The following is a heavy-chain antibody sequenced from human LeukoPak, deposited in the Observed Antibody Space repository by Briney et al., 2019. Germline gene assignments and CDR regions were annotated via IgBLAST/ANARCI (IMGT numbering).Heavy chain of an antibody. J-gene: IGHJ4*02. D-gene: IGHD3-10*01. CDR1: GFTFSNAW. CDR3: ARALYGSGNYYYPGDY. Sequence: PGGSLRLSCAASGFTFSNAWMSWVRQAPGKGLVWVSRINSDGSSTTYADSVKGRFTISRDNAKNTLYLQMNSLRAEDTAVYYCARALYGSGNYYYPGDYWGQGTLVTVSS. V-gene: IGHV3-74*01. CDR2: INSDGSST.